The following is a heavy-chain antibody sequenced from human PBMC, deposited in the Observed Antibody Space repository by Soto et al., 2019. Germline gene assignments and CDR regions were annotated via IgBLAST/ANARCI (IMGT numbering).Heavy chain of an antibody. CDR1: GFTFSSYA. V-gene: IGHV3-30-3*01. CDR2: ISYDGSNK. D-gene: IGHD3-10*01. CDR3: ARDGITMVRGVIIYYYYYGMDV. J-gene: IGHJ6*02. Sequence: GGSLRLSCAASGFTFSSYAMHWVRQAPGKGLEWVAVISYDGSNKYYADSVKGRFTISRDNSKNTLYLQMNSLRAEDTAVYYCARDGITMVRGVIIYYYYYGMDVWGQGTTVTVSS.